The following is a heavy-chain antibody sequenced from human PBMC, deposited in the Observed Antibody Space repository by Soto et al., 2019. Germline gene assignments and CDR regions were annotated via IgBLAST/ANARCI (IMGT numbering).Heavy chain of an antibody. CDR2: ISSSSSYT. CDR1: GFTFSDYY. D-gene: IGHD3-22*01. J-gene: IGHJ4*02. V-gene: IGHV3-11*05. CDR3: ATGQYYYDSSGYYYS. Sequence: QVQLVESGGGLVKPGGSLRLSCAASGFTFSDYYMSWIRQAPGKGLEWVSYISSSSSYTNYADSVKGRFTLSRDNAKNSLYLQMNSLRAEDTAVYYCATGQYYYDSSGYYYSWGQGNLVTVSS.